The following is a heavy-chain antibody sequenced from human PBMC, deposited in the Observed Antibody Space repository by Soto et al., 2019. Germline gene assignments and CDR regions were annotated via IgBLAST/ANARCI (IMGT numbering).Heavy chain of an antibody. CDR3: AKASGWVLPAEDV. CDR1: GFTFSSYG. CDR2: ISGSGIST. Sequence: EVQLLESGGGLVQPGGSLRLSCAASGFTFSSYGMSWVRQAPGKGLEWVSGISGSGISTYYADSVKGRFTISRDRSKNTLYLQMNSLRAEDTAVYYCAKASGWVLPAEDVWGKGTTVTVSS. D-gene: IGHD2-15*01. V-gene: IGHV3-23*01. J-gene: IGHJ6*04.